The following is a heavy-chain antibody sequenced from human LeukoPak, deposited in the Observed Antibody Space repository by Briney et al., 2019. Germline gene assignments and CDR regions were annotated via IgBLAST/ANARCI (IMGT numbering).Heavy chain of an antibody. CDR1: GFTFTTYA. CDR3: AKFRVHTSSRGVGLDY. V-gene: IGHV3-23*01. Sequence: GGSLRLSCAVSGFTFTTYAMAWVRQAPGKGLEWVSAISGSGRDTFYADSVKGRFTLSRDNSKNTLSLQMNSLRAEDTAVYYCAKFRVHTSSRGVGLDYWGQGTLVTVSS. J-gene: IGHJ4*02. CDR2: ISGSGRDT. D-gene: IGHD5-18*01.